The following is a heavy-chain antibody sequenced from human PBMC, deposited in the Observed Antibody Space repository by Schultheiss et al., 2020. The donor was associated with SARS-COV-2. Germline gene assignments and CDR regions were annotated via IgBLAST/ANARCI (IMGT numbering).Heavy chain of an antibody. CDR2: ISWNSGST. Sequence: GGSLRLSCAASGFTFDDYAMHWVRQAPGKGLEWVSGISWNSGSTSYADSVKGRFTISRDNAKNTLYLQMNSLRAEDTAVYYCARDLGGSGYPYYFDYWGQGTLVTVSS. J-gene: IGHJ4*02. CDR1: GFTFDDYA. CDR3: ARDLGGSGYPYYFDY. D-gene: IGHD3-22*01. V-gene: IGHV3-9*01.